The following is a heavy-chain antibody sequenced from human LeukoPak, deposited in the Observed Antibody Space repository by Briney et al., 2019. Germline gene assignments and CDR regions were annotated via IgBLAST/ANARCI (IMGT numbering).Heavy chain of an antibody. CDR3: AISDYADRAAYFQH. CDR1: GYTFTGYY. V-gene: IGHV1-2*02. J-gene: IGHJ1*01. D-gene: IGHD4-17*01. Sequence: ASVTVSCKASGYTFTGYYVHWVRQAPGQGLEGMGWINPNSGDTHYAQNFQGRVTMTRDTSISTAYMEVSRLRSDDTAVYYCAISDYADRAAYFQHWGQGTLVTVSS. CDR2: INPNSGDT.